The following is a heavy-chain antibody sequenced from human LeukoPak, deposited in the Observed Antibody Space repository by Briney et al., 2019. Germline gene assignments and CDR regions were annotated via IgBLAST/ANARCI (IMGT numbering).Heavy chain of an antibody. D-gene: IGHD2-21*02. CDR1: GYTFTSYG. CDR3: ARVGGGDLHDAFDI. J-gene: IGHJ3*02. V-gene: IGHV1-18*01. Sequence: ASVKVSCKASGYTFTSYGISWVRQAPGQGLEWMGWISAYNGNTNYAQKFQGRVTMTTDTSTSTAYMELRSLRSDDTAVYYCARVGGGDLHDAFDIWGQGTMVTVSS. CDR2: ISAYNGNT.